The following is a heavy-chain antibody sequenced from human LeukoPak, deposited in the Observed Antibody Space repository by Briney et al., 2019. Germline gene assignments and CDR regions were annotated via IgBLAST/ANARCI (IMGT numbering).Heavy chain of an antibody. CDR2: IRRDGNNK. CDR3: AKVVSGYCATTSCPPDF. CDR1: GFTFNSYG. D-gene: IGHD2-2*01. V-gene: IGHV3-30*02. J-gene: IGHJ4*02. Sequence: GGSLRLPCAVSGFTFNSYGMHWVRQAPGKGLEWVTFIRRDGNNKNYADSVKGRFTISRDDSKNTLYLQMNSLRPEDTAVYYCAKVVSGYCATTSCPPDFWGQGTLVTVSS.